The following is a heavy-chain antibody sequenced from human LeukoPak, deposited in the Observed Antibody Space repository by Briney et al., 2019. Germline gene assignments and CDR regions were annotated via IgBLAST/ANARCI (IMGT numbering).Heavy chain of an antibody. CDR2: IKDDGSEK. CDR1: GFTFSNYW. Sequence: GGSLRLSCAASGFTFSNYWMSWVRQAPGKGLEWVANIKDDGSEKHYVDSVKGRFTISRDNAKKSLYLQMNSLRAEDTAVYYCARATWDSSGYYYDYWGQGTLVTVSS. V-gene: IGHV3-7*01. D-gene: IGHD3-22*01. J-gene: IGHJ4*02. CDR3: ARATWDSSGYYYDY.